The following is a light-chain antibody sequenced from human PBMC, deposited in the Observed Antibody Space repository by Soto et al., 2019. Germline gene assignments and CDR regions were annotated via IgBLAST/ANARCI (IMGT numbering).Light chain of an antibody. V-gene: IGKV1-9*01. CDR2: AAS. J-gene: IGKJ4*02. CDR1: QGISSY. CDR3: QQLHSYPPRT. Sequence: IQLTQSPSSLSASVGDRVTITCRASQGISSYLAWYQHKPGKAPKLLIYAASTLQSGVPSRFSGSGSGTEFALTLSSMQTEDFATYYCQQLHSYPPRTFCGGTKVEIK.